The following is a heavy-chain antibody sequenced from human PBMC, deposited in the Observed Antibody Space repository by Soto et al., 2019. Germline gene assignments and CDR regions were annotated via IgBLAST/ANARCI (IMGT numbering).Heavy chain of an antibody. CDR3: VKDRWVDY. D-gene: IGHD6-13*01. CDR1: GFTFSTIT. CDR2: IRPNGLAT. J-gene: IGHJ4*02. V-gene: IGHV3-64D*08. Sequence: GGSLRLSCSASGFTFSTITMHWVRQAPGKGLEYVSSIRPNGLATYYADSVKARFIISRDNSKNTLYLQMSSLRSDDTAIYYCVKDRWVDYWGQGILVTVSS.